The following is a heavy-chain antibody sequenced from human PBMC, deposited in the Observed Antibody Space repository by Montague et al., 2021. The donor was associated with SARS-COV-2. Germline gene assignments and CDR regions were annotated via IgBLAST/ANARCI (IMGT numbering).Heavy chain of an antibody. CDR1: GGSITTTSHY. V-gene: IGHV4-39*01. D-gene: IGHD3-16*01. CDR2: IYYSGYT. J-gene: IGHJ5*02. CDR3: ARLGPGPQGEES. Sequence: SETLSLTCTVSGGSITTTSHYWGWIRQPPGEGLEWIGSIYYSGYTHYNPSLKTRLTLSVDTSTNQFSLKLSSVTAADTAVYHCARLGPGPQGEESWGQGTVVIVSS.